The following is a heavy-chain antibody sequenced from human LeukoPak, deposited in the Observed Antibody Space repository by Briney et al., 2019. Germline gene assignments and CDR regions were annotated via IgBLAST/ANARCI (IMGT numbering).Heavy chain of an antibody. D-gene: IGHD4-17*01. CDR2: ISGSGSTV. V-gene: IGHV3-48*03. Sequence: GGSLRLSCAASGFTFSSYEMNWVRQAPGKGLEWISYISGSGSTVYYAGSVKGRFTISRANSKNSLFLQMSSLTAEDTAIYYCATFLTMTLDYWGQGTLVTVSS. CDR1: GFTFSSYE. CDR3: ATFLTMTLDY. J-gene: IGHJ4*02.